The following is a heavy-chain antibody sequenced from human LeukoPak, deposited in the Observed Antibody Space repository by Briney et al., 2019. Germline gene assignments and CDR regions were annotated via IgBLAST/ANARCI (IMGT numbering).Heavy chain of an antibody. D-gene: IGHD3-22*01. J-gene: IGHJ4*02. CDR2: IRYDGSNK. Sequence: GGSLRLSCAASGFTVSSNYMSWVRQAPGKGLEWVAFIRYDGSNKYYADSVKGRFTISRDNSKNTLYLQMNSLRAEDTAVYYCANYYDIPWWGQGTLVTVSS. CDR3: ANYYDIPW. V-gene: IGHV3-30*02. CDR1: GFTVSSNY.